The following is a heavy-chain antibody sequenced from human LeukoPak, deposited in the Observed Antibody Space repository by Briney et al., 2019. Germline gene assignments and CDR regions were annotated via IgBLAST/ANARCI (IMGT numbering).Heavy chain of an antibody. D-gene: IGHD3-10*01. J-gene: IGHJ6*03. V-gene: IGHV4-61*02. CDR2: IYTSGST. CDR1: GGSISSGSYY. Sequence: PSETLSLTCTVSGGSISSGSYYWSWIRQPAGTGLEWIGRIYTSGSTNYNPSLKSRVTISVDTSKNQFSLKLSSVTAADTAVYYCARGIFRGFGELSYYYYYYMDVWGKGTTVTISS. CDR3: ARGIFRGFGELSYYYYYYMDV.